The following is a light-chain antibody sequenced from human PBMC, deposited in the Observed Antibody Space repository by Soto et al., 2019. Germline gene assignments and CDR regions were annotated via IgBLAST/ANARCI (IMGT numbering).Light chain of an antibody. CDR1: QTINTW. CDR3: QQYHNYWT. Sequence: DIGLVQSPYALSASVGDTVTITCRTSQTINTWLAWYQQKPGEAPKLLIYKASSLESGVPSRFSGSGSGTEFTLTISSLQPDDFATYYCQQYHNYWTFGQGTKVEIK. J-gene: IGKJ1*01. CDR2: KAS. V-gene: IGKV1-5*03.